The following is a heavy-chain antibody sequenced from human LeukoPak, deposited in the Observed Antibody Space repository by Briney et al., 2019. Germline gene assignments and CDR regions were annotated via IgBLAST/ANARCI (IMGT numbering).Heavy chain of an antibody. D-gene: IGHD6-13*01. CDR2: IYHSGST. J-gene: IGHJ6*03. CDR3: ARHPAGGTFIGYYMDV. Sequence: PSETLSLTCAVSGYSISSGYYWGWIRPPPGKGLEWIGSIYHSGSTYYNPSLKSRVTISVNTSKNQLSLKLSSVTAADTAVYYCARHPAGGTFIGYYMDVWGKGTTVTVSS. V-gene: IGHV4-38-2*01. CDR1: GYSISSGYY.